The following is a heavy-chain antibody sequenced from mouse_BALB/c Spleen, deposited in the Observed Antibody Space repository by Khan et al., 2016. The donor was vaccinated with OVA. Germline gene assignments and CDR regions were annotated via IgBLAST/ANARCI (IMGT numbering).Heavy chain of an antibody. V-gene: IGHV1-7*01. J-gene: IGHJ2*01. CDR1: GYTFTTYW. Sequence: QVQLQQSGAELAKPGASVKMSCKASGYTFTTYWMHWVKQRPGQGLEWIGYINPTSGYTDYNEKFKDRATLSADKSSSTAYMQRNSLTAEDSAVYYCTRDRIDYWGQGTTLTVSS. CDR2: INPTSGYT. CDR3: TRDRIDY.